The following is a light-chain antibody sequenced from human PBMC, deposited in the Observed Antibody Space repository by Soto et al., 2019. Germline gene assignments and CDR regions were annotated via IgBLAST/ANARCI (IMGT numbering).Light chain of an antibody. CDR3: QQRSNWPPVIT. CDR2: GAS. V-gene: IGKV3-15*01. Sequence: DIVMTQSPATLSVSPGERATLSCRASQSVGTNLAWYQQKPGQAPRLLIYGASTRATGIPARFSGRGSGTDFTLTISSLEPEDFAVYYCQQRSNWPPVITFGQGTRLEIK. CDR1: QSVGTN. J-gene: IGKJ5*01.